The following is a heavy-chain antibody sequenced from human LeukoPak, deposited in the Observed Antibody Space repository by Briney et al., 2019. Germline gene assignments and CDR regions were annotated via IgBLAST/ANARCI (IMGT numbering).Heavy chain of an antibody. J-gene: IGHJ4*02. D-gene: IGHD1-26*01. CDR1: GYTFTSYY. V-gene: IGHV1-46*03. Sequence: ASVKVSCKASGYTFTSYYMHWVRQAPGQGLEWMGIINPSGGSTSYEQKFQGRVTMTRDTSTSTVYMELSSLRSEDTAVYYCARDDHSGSYSRGFDYWGQGTLVTVSS. CDR3: ARDDHSGSYSRGFDY. CDR2: INPSGGST.